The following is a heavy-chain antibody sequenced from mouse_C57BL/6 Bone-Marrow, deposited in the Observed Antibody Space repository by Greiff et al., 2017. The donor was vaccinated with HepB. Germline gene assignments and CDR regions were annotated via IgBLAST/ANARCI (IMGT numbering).Heavy chain of an antibody. CDR2: IHPNSGST. J-gene: IGHJ3*01. CDR1: GYTFTSYW. V-gene: IGHV1-64*01. CDR3: ARGDYDEAWFAY. D-gene: IGHD2-4*01. Sequence: QVQLQQPGAELVKPGASVKLSCKASGYTFTSYWMHWVKQRPGQGLEWIGMIHPNSGSTNYNEKFKSKATLTVDKSSSTAYMQLSSLTSEDSAVYYCARGDYDEAWFAYWGQGTLVTVSA.